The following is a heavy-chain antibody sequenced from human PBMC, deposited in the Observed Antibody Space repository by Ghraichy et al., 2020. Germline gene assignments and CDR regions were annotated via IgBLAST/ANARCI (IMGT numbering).Heavy chain of an antibody. J-gene: IGHJ6*02. Sequence: ASVKVSCKVSGYTLTELSMHWVRQAPGKGLEWMGGFNPKDGETIYAQKFQGRVTMTEDTSTNTAYMELSRLRSEDTAVYYCATDGVATGDRLWYYYGMDVWGQGTTVTVSS. CDR3: ATDGVATGDRLWYYYGMDV. V-gene: IGHV1-24*01. CDR2: FNPKDGET. CDR1: GYTLTELS. D-gene: IGHD7-27*01.